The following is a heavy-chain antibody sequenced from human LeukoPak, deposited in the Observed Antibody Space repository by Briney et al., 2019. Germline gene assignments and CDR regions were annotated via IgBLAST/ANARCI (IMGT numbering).Heavy chain of an antibody. D-gene: IGHD4-23*01. Sequence: GGSLRLSCAASGFTFSSYAMHWVRQAPGKGLERVAVISYDGSNKYYADSVKGRFTISRDNSKNTLYLQMNSLRAEDTAVYYCARGYGGNSGGDYGMDVWGQGTTVTVSS. CDR1: GFTFSSYA. V-gene: IGHV3-30-3*01. CDR3: ARGYGGNSGGDYGMDV. J-gene: IGHJ6*02. CDR2: ISYDGSNK.